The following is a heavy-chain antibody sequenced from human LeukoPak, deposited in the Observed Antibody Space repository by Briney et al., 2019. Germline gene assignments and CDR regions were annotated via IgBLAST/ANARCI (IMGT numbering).Heavy chain of an antibody. CDR2: FYSSTRT. CDR3: ARCMSELDYGDYAYYYHMDV. V-gene: IGHV4-61*09. D-gene: IGHD4-17*01. J-gene: IGHJ6*04. CDR1: GDSLTSGSRY. Sequence: PSQTLSLTCTVSGDSLTSGSRYWSWIRQPAGKGLEWIEHFYSSTRTTYNPSLESRVTISGYTAKNQFSLKLDSVTAADTAVYFCARCMSELDYGDYAYYYHMDVWGKGTTVTVSS.